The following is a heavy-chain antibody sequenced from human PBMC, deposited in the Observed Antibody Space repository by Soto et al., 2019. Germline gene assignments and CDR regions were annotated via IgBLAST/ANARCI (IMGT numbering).Heavy chain of an antibody. CDR2: INSDGSTR. J-gene: IGHJ4*02. Sequence: GGSLRLSCAASGFTFSNSWMHWVRQAPGKGLVWVSYINSDGSTRTYADSVKGRFTISRDNAKNTVYLQITSLTAEDTAVYYCARDRSYTTDYWGQGTLVTVSS. CDR1: GFTFSNSW. V-gene: IGHV3-74*01. D-gene: IGHD1-26*01. CDR3: ARDRSYTTDY.